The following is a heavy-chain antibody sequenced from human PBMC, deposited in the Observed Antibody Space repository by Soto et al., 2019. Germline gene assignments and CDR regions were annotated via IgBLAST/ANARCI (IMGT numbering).Heavy chain of an antibody. CDR1: GFDFSSYW. D-gene: IGHD3-16*01. CDR3: ARDRWGLLGGDY. Sequence: EVQLVESGGGLVQPGGSLRISCAASGFDFSSYWMHWVRQAPGEGPVWVSRIIYDGGITNYVDSVKGRFTMSRDNDKNTVFLQMNSLRAEDTAVYSCARDRWGLLGGDYWGQGTLVIVSS. J-gene: IGHJ4*02. V-gene: IGHV3-74*01. CDR2: IIYDGGIT.